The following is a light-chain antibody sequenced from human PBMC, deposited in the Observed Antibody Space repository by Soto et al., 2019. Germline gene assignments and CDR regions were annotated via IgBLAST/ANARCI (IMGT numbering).Light chain of an antibody. CDR1: EPITDF. V-gene: IGKV1-39*01. CDR2: SAS. Sequence: DIQMTQSPPSLSASLGDSVTITCRASEPITDFLNWYQLKPGKAPRLLIYSASNVQPGVPSRLSGSGYGTDFTLTLSGLQHEDSATYYCQQTFSPFVTFGAGTKVEV. J-gene: IGKJ4*01. CDR3: QQTFSPFVT.